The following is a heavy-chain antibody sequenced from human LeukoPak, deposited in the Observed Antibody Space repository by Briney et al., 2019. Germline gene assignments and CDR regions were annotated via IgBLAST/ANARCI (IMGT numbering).Heavy chain of an antibody. CDR3: ARDPPSYSSSSLTGDGY. CDR2: IGGSGGDT. D-gene: IGHD6-6*01. CDR1: GFPFTNYA. V-gene: IGHV3-23*01. J-gene: IGHJ4*02. Sequence: PGGSLRLSCAASGFPFTNYAMSWVRQAPGKGLEWVSAIGGSGGDTYYADSVKGRFTISRDNAKNSLYLQMNSLRAEDTAVYYCARDPPSYSSSSLTGDGYWGQGTLVTVSS.